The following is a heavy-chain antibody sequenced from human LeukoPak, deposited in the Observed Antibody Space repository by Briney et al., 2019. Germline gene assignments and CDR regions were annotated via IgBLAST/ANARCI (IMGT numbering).Heavy chain of an antibody. D-gene: IGHD3-16*01. CDR3: ARGPSGVSGAVMSY. Sequence: ASVKVSFKASGYTFTAYYMHWVRQAPGQGREWMGWISPNSGGTNYAQKFQGRVTMTRDTSISTAYMELSSLRSDDTAVYYCARGPSGVSGAVMSYWGQGTLVTVSS. CDR1: GYTFTAYY. V-gene: IGHV1-2*02. CDR2: ISPNSGGT. J-gene: IGHJ4*02.